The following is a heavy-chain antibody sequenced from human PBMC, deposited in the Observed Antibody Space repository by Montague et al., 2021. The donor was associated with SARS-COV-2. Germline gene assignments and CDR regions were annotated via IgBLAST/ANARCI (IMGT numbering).Heavy chain of an antibody. CDR1: GGSMSTNDYY. Sequence: SETLSLTCSVSGGSMSTNDYYWGWIRQPPGKGLEWIGSIFYSGSTYYNPSLRSRVTMSVDTSKNQFSLKLSSVTAADTAVYFCARHAYFYSSDPFCWGQGTLVTVSS. V-gene: IGHV4-39*01. CDR3: ARHAYFYSSDPFC. CDR2: IFYSGST. D-gene: IGHD2-21*01. J-gene: IGHJ4*02.